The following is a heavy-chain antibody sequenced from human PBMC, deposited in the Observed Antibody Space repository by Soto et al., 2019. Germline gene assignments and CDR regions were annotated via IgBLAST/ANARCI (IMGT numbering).Heavy chain of an antibody. J-gene: IGHJ4*02. CDR3: ARDRALGGDCSGGSFANIFDD. CDR2: IIPILGIA. D-gene: IGHD2-15*01. V-gene: IGHV1-69*08. CDR1: GGTFRSYT. Sequence: QVQLVQSGAEVKKPGSSVKVSCKASGGTFRSYTISWVRQAPGQGLEWMGRIIPILGIADYAQKFQGRVTLTADKSTSTAYMDLSSLRSEDTAVYFCARDRALGGDCSGGSFANIFDDGGQGSLVTVSS.